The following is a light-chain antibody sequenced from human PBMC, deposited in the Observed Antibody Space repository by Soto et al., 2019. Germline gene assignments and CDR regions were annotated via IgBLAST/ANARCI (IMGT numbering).Light chain of an antibody. V-gene: IGKV3-11*01. J-gene: IGKJ2*01. Sequence: EIVLTQSPATLSLSPGERATLSCRASQSVNSYLAWYQQKPGQAPRLLIYDASNRATGIPARFSGSGSGTDFALTLSSLEPEDFAVYYCQQRSNWPPYTFGQGTKLEIK. CDR2: DAS. CDR1: QSVNSY. CDR3: QQRSNWPPYT.